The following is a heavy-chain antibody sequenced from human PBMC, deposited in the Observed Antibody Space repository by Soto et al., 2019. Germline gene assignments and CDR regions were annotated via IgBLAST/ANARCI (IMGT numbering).Heavy chain of an antibody. D-gene: IGHD2-15*01. CDR3: VRTSLVVAAATREDY. Sequence: GGSLRLSCAASGFTFSDFWLHWVRQAPGKGLVWVSRINSDGSSTSYADSVKGRFTISRDNAKNTLYLQMNSLRAEDTAVYYCVRTSLVVAAATREDYWGQGTQVTVSS. V-gene: IGHV3-74*01. CDR2: INSDGSST. J-gene: IGHJ4*02. CDR1: GFTFSDFW.